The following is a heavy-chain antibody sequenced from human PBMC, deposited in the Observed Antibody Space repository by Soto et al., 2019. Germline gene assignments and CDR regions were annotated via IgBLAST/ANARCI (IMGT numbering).Heavy chain of an antibody. V-gene: IGHV1-18*01. CDR3: ARDRGQQLGKTTVSDY. CDR1: GYSFTNYN. CDR2: ISTYNGAT. Sequence: QVLLVQSGAEVMKPGASVKVSCKASGYSFTNYNFNWVRQAPGQGLEWMGWISTYNGATNYAQNLQGRLIMTTDTSTNTAYMELRSLRSDDTAVYYCARDRGQQLGKTTVSDYWGQGTLVTVSS. D-gene: IGHD6-13*01. J-gene: IGHJ4*02.